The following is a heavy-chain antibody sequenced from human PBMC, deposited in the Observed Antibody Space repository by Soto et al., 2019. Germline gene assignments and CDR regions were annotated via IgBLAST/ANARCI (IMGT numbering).Heavy chain of an antibody. Sequence: SETLSLTCTVSGGSISGHYWIWIRQSPGKGLEWIGHIFYSGSTNYNPSLKSRVTLSADTSKNQFSLRLSSVTAADTAVYYCAREDMTLGWDVWGQGTTVTVSS. D-gene: IGHD6-19*01. J-gene: IGHJ6*02. V-gene: IGHV4-59*11. CDR2: IFYSGST. CDR1: GGSISGHY. CDR3: AREDMTLGWDV.